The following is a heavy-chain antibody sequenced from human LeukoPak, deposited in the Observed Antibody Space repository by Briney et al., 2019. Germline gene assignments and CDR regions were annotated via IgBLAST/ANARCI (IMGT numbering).Heavy chain of an antibody. CDR3: ARESGSYFNWFDP. V-gene: IGHV4-61*01. CDR1: GGSVSSGSYY. D-gene: IGHD3-10*01. Sequence: SETLSLTCTVSGGSVSSGSYYWSWIRQPPGKGLEWIGYIYYSGSTSYNPSLKSRVTISVDTSKNQFSLKLSSVTAADTAVYYCARESGSYFNWFDPWGQGTLVTVSS. CDR2: IYYSGST. J-gene: IGHJ5*02.